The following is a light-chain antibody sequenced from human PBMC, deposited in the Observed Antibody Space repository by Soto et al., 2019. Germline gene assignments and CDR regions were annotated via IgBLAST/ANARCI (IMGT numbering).Light chain of an antibody. CDR2: EVN. Sequence: QSALTQPPSASGSPGQSVTISCTGTSSDVGGYNYVSWYQQHPGKAPKLMIYEVNKRPSGVPDRFSGSKSGNTASLTVSGLQAEDEADYYCESYEGSNIYVFGTGTQLTVL. J-gene: IGLJ1*01. V-gene: IGLV2-8*01. CDR3: ESYEGSNIYV. CDR1: SSDVGGYNY.